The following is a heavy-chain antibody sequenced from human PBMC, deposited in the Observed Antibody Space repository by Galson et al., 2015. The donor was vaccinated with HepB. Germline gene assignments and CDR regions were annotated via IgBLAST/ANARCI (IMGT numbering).Heavy chain of an antibody. CDR2: IYTGGST. Sequence: SLRLSCAASGFNVSSKYMSWVRQAPGKGLEWVSIIYTGGSTYYADSVKGRFTISRDNSKNTVYLQMNSLRAEDTAVYYCARDDATTNDYGDNFGGYGMDVWGQGTTVIVSS. D-gene: IGHD4-17*01. J-gene: IGHJ6*02. CDR3: ARDDATTNDYGDNFGGYGMDV. CDR1: GFNVSSKY. V-gene: IGHV3-53*01.